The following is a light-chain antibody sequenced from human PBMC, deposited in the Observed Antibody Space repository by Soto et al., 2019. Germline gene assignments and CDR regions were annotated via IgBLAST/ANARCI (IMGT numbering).Light chain of an antibody. CDR3: QQSDSYPYT. J-gene: IGKJ2*01. Sequence: DIQMTQSPPSLSVFVGDRVTITCRASQSITNYLNWYQQKPGKAPKLLVYAASSLQSGVPSRFSGNGSGTDFTLTISSLQPEDFASYYCQQSDSYPYTFGQGTKLEIK. CDR1: QSITNY. V-gene: IGKV1-39*01. CDR2: AAS.